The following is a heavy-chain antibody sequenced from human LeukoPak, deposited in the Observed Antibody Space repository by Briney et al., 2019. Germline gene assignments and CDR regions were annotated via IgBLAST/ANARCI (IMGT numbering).Heavy chain of an antibody. CDR2: IYSGGST. CDR1: GFTVSSNY. CDR3: ARASSVNDAFDI. V-gene: IGHV3-53*01. J-gene: IGHJ3*02. D-gene: IGHD6-6*01. Sequence: GGSLRLSCAASGFTVSSNYMSWVRQAPGKGLEWVSVIYSGGSTYYADSVKGRFTISRDNSKNTLYLRMNSLRAEDTAVYYCARASSVNDAFDIWGQGTVVTVSS.